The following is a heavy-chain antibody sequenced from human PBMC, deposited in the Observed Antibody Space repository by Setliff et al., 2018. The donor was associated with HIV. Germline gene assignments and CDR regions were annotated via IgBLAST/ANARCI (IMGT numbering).Heavy chain of an antibody. CDR3: ARNFYDSSGYRYDY. D-gene: IGHD3-22*01. J-gene: IGHJ4*02. CDR1: GYTFTSYG. CDR2: ISGYNGKT. V-gene: IGHV1-18*01. Sequence: ASVKVSCKPSGYTFTSYGINWARQAPGQGLEWMGWISGYNGKTNYAQKFQGRVTMTTDTSTSTAYMELRSLRSDDTAVYYCARNFYDSSGYRYDYWGQGTLVTVS.